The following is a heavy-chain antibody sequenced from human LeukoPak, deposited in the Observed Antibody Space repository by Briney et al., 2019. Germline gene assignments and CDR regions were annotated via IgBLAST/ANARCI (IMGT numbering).Heavy chain of an antibody. CDR2: IKQDGSEK. J-gene: IGHJ6*03. CDR3: ARADSSIAARLSRSSIFNYYYYMDV. V-gene: IGHV3-7*01. D-gene: IGHD6-6*01. Sequence: GGSLRLSCAASGFTFSSYEIHWVRQAPGKGLEWVANIKQDGSEKYYVDSVKGRFTISRDNAKNSLYLQMNSLRAEDTAVYYCARADSSIAARLSRSSIFNYYYYMDVWGKGTTVTVSS. CDR1: GFTFSSYE.